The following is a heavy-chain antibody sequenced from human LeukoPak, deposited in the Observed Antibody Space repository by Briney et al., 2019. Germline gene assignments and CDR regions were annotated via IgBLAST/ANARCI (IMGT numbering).Heavy chain of an antibody. CDR1: GFTFSDYY. J-gene: IGHJ4*02. Sequence: GGSLRLSCAASGFTFSDYYMSWIRQAPGKGLEWVSYISSSGSTIYYADSVKGRFTISRDNAKNSLYLQMNSLRAEDTAVYYCARDWDDFWGGYPFVSGEALDYWGQGTLVTVSS. V-gene: IGHV3-11*04. CDR2: ISSSGSTI. D-gene: IGHD3-3*01. CDR3: ARDWDDFWGGYPFVSGEALDY.